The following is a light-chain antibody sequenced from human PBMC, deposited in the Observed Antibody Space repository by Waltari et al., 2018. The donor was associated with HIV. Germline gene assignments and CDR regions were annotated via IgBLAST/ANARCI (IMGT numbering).Light chain of an antibody. J-gene: IGKJ2*01. Sequence: EIVLTQSPATLSLSPGERATLSCRASQSVDTYLAWYQQKSGQSPRLLIYDASIRATGIPARFSGSGSGTDFTLTISSLEPEDFATYYCQQSYSIPYTFGQGTKLEIK. CDR1: QSVDTY. CDR3: QQSYSIPYT. V-gene: IGKV3-11*01. CDR2: DAS.